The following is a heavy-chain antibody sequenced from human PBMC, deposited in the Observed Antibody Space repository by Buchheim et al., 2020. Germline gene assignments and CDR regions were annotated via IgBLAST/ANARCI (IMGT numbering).Heavy chain of an antibody. D-gene: IGHD3-22*01. Sequence: EVKLVDSEGGLVKPGGSLKISCAASGFTFKNAWMSWVRQAPGKGLEWVGRIKSKVDGETSDYAAPVQGRFSISRDDSKNVLTLQMDSLKTEDTAVYYCATDPDSSSYYSFDYWGQG. CDR3: ATDPDSSSYYSFDY. V-gene: IGHV3-15*01. CDR2: IKSKVDGETS. J-gene: IGHJ4*02. CDR1: GFTFKNAW.